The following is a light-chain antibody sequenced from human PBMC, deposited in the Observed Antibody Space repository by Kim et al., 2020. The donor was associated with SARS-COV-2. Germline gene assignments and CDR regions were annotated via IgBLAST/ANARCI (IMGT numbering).Light chain of an antibody. Sequence: SSELTQDPAVSVALGQTVRITCQGDSLRSYYATWYQQKPGQAPIVVIYGKNNRPSGIPDRFSGSSSGDTASLTITGTQAGDEADYYCNSRGSNDHALFGG. J-gene: IGLJ2*01. CDR1: SLRSYY. V-gene: IGLV3-19*01. CDR3: NSRGSNDHAL. CDR2: GKN.